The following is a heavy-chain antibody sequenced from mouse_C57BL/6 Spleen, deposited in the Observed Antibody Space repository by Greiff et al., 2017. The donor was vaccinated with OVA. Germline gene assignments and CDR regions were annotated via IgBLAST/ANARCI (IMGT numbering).Heavy chain of an antibody. V-gene: IGHV2-9*01. J-gene: IGHJ4*01. CDR2: IWGGGST. D-gene: IGHD2-5*01. Sequence: VMLVESGPGLVAPSQSLSITCTVSGFSLTTYGVDWVRQPPGKGLEWLGVIWGGGSTNYNSALMSRLSISKDNSKSQVFLKMNSLQTDDTAMYYCAKRGDYSNYERSAMDYWGQGTSVTVSS. CDR1: GFSLTTYG. CDR3: AKRGDYSNYERSAMDY.